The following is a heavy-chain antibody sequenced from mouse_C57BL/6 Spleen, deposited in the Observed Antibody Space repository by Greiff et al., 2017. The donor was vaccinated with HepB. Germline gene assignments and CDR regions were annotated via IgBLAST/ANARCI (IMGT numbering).Heavy chain of an antibody. V-gene: IGHV1-54*01. D-gene: IGHD2-4*01. CDR1: GYAFTNYL. CDR3: AREEGYDSPFDY. J-gene: IGHJ2*01. CDR2: INPGSGGT. Sequence: VQLQQSGAELVRPGTSVKVSCKASGYAFTNYLIEWVKQRPGHGLEWIGVINPGSGGTNYNEKFKGKATLTADKSSSTAYMQLSSLTSEDSAVYFCAREEGYDSPFDYWGQGTTLTVSS.